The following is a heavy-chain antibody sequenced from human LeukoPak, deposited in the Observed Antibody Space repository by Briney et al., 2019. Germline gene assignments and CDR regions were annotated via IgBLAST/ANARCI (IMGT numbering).Heavy chain of an antibody. J-gene: IGHJ5*02. CDR3: ARDLPSSSPPGGDP. Sequence: ASVTVSYKPSGYTFTDYYMHWARQAPGQGLEWMGWINPNSGGTNYAQKFQGRVTMTRDTSISTAYVELSRLRSDDTAVYYCARDLPSSSPPGGDPWGQGTLVTVSS. CDR1: GYTFTDYY. D-gene: IGHD6-6*01. V-gene: IGHV1-2*02. CDR2: INPNSGGT.